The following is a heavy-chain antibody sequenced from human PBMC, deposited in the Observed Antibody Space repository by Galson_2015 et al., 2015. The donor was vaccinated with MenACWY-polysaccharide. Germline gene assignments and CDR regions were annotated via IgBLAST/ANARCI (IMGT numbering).Heavy chain of an antibody. D-gene: IGHD6-13*01. CDR2: ISSNGGST. J-gene: IGHJ3*02. CDR1: GFTFSSYG. Sequence: SLRLSCAASGFTFSSYGMRWVRQAPGKGLEYVSAISSNGGSTYYGDSVKGRFTISRDNSKNTLYLQMGSLRAEDMAVYYCARQTARGYSAALDIWGQGTMVTVSS. CDR3: ARQTARGYSAALDI. V-gene: IGHV3-64*02.